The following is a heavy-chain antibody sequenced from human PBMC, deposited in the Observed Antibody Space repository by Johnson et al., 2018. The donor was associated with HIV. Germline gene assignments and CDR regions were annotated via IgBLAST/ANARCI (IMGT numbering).Heavy chain of an antibody. CDR1: GITFSDYY. V-gene: IGHV3-11*04. J-gene: IGHJ3*02. CDR2: ISGSGSTL. D-gene: IGHD6-6*01. CDR3: ARRGYSSSGGAFDI. Sequence: QVQLVESGGGLVKPGGSLRLSCAASGITFSDYYMSWIRQAPGKGLEWVSYISGSGSTLYYADSVKGRFTISRDNSKNTLYLQMNSLSAEDTAVYYCARRGYSSSGGAFDIWGQGTMVTVSS.